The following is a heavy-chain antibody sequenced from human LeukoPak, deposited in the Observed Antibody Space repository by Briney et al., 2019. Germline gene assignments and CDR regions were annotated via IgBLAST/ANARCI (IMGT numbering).Heavy chain of an antibody. Sequence: SSETLSLTCTVSGGSISSYYWSWIRQPAGKGLEWIGRIYTSGSTNYNPSLKSRVTTSVDTSKNQFSLKLSSVTAADTAVYYCARRSPYFPFDYWGQGTLVTVSS. V-gene: IGHV4-4*07. D-gene: IGHD2/OR15-2a*01. J-gene: IGHJ4*02. CDR1: GGSISSYY. CDR3: ARRSPYFPFDY. CDR2: IYTSGST.